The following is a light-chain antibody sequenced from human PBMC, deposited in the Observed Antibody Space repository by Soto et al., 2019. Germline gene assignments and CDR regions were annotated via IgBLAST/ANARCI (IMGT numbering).Light chain of an antibody. CDR2: DVI. V-gene: IGLV2-8*01. J-gene: IGLJ2*01. CDR3: SSFVGGDSFDVI. CDR1: GSDIGAYNY. Sequence: QSALTQPPSASGSPGQSVTISCTGTGSDIGAYNYVSWYQQYPGKAPKVMCYDVIKRPSGVPDRFSGSKSGNTASLTVSGLRADDEAVYYCSSFVGGDSFDVIFGGGTKLTVL.